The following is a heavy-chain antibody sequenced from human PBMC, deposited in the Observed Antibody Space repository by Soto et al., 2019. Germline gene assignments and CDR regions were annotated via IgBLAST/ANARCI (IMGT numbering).Heavy chain of an antibody. V-gene: IGHV1-3*01. CDR2: INAGNGNT. D-gene: IGHD3-9*01. CDR3: TRGRYFDWLTWNYGMDV. Sequence: ASVKVSCKASGYTFTNYAIHWVRQAPGQRLEWLGWINAGNGNTKDSQRLEGRVTITRDTSASTAYMELSSLRSEDTAVYYCTRGRYFDWLTWNYGMDVWGQGTTVTVSS. CDR1: GYTFTNYA. J-gene: IGHJ6*02.